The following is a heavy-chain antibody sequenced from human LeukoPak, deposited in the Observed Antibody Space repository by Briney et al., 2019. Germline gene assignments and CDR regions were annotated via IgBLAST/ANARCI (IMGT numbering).Heavy chain of an antibody. V-gene: IGHV1-18*04. J-gene: IGHJ4*02. CDR1: GYTFTGYY. CDR2: ISVYNGNT. Sequence: ASVKVSCKASGYTFTGYYMHWVRQAPGQGLEWMGWISVYNGNTDYAQKLQGRVTMTTDTSTSTAYMELRSLRSDDTAVYYCAREGTYYYDRRGDYWGQGTLVTVSS. CDR3: AREGTYYYDRRGDY. D-gene: IGHD3-22*01.